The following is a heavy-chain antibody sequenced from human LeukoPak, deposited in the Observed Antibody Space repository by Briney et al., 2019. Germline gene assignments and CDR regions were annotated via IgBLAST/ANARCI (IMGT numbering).Heavy chain of an antibody. CDR3: ARDGGYGSGAFDI. Sequence: GGSLRLSCAASGFTVSSNYMSWVRQAPGKGLEWVSVIYSGGSTYYADSVKGRITISRDNSKNTLYFQMNSLRAEDTAVYYGARDGGYGSGAFDIWGQGTMVTVSS. D-gene: IGHD3-10*01. V-gene: IGHV3-66*01. CDR2: IYSGGST. J-gene: IGHJ3*02. CDR1: GFTVSSNY.